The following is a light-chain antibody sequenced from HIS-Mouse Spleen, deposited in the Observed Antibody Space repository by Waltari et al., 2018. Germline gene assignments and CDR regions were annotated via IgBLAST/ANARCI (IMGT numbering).Light chain of an antibody. V-gene: IGLV6-57*02. J-gene: IGLJ2*01. CDR1: SGSIASNY. CDR2: EDN. Sequence: NFMLTQPHSVSESPGKTVTISCTGSSGSIASNYVQWYQQHPGSAPTTVILEDNQRPPGVPDRFSGSIDSSSNSASLTISGLKTEDEADYYCQSYDSSNVVFGGGTKLTVL. CDR3: QSYDSSNVV.